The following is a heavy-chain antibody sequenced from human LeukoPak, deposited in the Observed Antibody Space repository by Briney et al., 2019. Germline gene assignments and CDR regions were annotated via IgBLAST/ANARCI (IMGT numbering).Heavy chain of an antibody. CDR1: GGSFGDFY. CDR2: INHSGYT. Sequence: SESLSLTSAVSGGSFGDFYWSWIRQPPGKGLEWIGEINHSGYTNYYPSLKSRVTISVDTSKNQFSLRLSSVTAADTAVYYCARNDYFGINNGMDVWGQGTTVTAS. J-gene: IGHJ6*02. V-gene: IGHV4-34*01. D-gene: IGHD2/OR15-2a*01. CDR3: ARNDYFGINNGMDV.